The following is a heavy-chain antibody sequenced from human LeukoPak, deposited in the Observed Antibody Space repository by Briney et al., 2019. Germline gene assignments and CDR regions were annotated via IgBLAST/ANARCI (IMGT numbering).Heavy chain of an antibody. V-gene: IGHV1-3*01. J-gene: IGHJ5*02. CDR1: GYTFTSYA. CDR3: ARDVYSSSRYGWFDP. CDR2: INAGNGNT. D-gene: IGHD6-13*01. Sequence: ASVKVSCKASGYTFTSYAMHWVRQAPGQRLEWMGWINAGNGNTKYSQKFQGRVTITRDTSASTAYMELSSLRSEDTAVYYCARDVYSSSRYGWFDPWGQGTLVTVSS.